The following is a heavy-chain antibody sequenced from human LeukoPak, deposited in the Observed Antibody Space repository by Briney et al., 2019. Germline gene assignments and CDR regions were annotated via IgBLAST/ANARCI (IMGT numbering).Heavy chain of an antibody. Sequence: PSETLSLTCTVSGVSISSSHSYCGWIRQPPGKGLGWIASIYYRGNTYYNPSLKSRVTMSVATSKNQFSLKLTSVTAADTAMFYCARQGGWGGAESLFDSWGQGTLVTVSS. CDR3: ARQGGWGGAESLFDS. CDR1: GVSISSSHSY. V-gene: IGHV4-39*01. D-gene: IGHD1-26*01. J-gene: IGHJ4*02. CDR2: IYYRGNT.